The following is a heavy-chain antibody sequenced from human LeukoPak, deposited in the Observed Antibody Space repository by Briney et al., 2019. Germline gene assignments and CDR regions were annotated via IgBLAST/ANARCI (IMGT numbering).Heavy chain of an antibody. CDR1: GFTFNNYN. J-gene: IGHJ4*02. CDR2: ISSSSSYI. CDR3: ARAYFVRNDY. Sequence: GGSLRLSCATSGFTFNNYNMNWVRQAPGKGLEWVSSISSSSSYIYYADSVKGRFTISRDNAKNSLYLQMNSLRAEDTALYYCARAYFVRNDYWGQGTLVTVSS. V-gene: IGHV3-21*04. D-gene: IGHD3-10*02.